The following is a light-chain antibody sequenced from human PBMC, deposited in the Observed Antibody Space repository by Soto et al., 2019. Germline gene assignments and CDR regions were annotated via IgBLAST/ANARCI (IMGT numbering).Light chain of an antibody. V-gene: IGKV1-5*03. CDR1: QSISSW. Sequence: DIQMTQSPSTLSASVGDIVTITCRASQSISSWLAWYKQKPGKAPKLLSYKASSLESGVPSRFRGSGSGTEFTLTISSLQPDDFETYYCQQYNSYSWTFGQGTKVDIK. CDR3: QQYNSYSWT. CDR2: KAS. J-gene: IGKJ1*01.